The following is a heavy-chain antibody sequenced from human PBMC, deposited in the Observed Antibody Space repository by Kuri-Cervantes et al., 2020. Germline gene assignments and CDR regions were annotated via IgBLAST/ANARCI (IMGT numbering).Heavy chain of an antibody. Sequence: GGSLRLSCAASGLTFSSYAMSWVRQAPGKGLEWVSVIYSGGSTYYADSVKGRFTISRDNSKNTLYLQMNSLRAEDTAVYYCARVIVDTAMIITPDAFDIWCQETMVTVSS. D-gene: IGHD5-18*01. V-gene: IGHV3-53*01. CDR1: GLTFSSYA. CDR3: ARVIVDTAMIITPDAFDI. CDR2: IYSGGST. J-gene: IGHJ3*02.